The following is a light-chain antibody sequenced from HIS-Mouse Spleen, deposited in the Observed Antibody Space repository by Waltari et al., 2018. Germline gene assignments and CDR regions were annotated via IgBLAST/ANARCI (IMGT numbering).Light chain of an antibody. CDR3: YSTDSSGNHRV. Sequence: SYELTQPPSVSVSPGQTARITCSGDALPKKYAYWYQQKSGQAPVLGIHEDSKRPSRVPERFSGSSSGTMATLTISGAQVEDEADYYCYSTDSSGNHRVFGGGTKLTVL. CDR2: EDS. CDR1: ALPKKY. J-gene: IGLJ2*01. V-gene: IGLV3-10*01.